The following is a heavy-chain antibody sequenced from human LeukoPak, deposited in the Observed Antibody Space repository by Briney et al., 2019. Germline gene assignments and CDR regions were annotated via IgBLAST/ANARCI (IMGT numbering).Heavy chain of an antibody. CDR2: VNESGGT. V-gene: IGHV4-34*01. D-gene: IGHD1-26*01. J-gene: IGHJ5*02. CDR1: IDSFSNYH. CDR3: ARGQGATVPQVGKNWFDP. Sequence: PSETLSLTCAVYIDSFSNYHWNWIRQTPAKGMEWIGEVNESGGTNISPSLRSRVILSVDTSKNQFSLKLISVTVADTAIYYCARGQGATVPQVGKNWFDPWGQGTRVTASS.